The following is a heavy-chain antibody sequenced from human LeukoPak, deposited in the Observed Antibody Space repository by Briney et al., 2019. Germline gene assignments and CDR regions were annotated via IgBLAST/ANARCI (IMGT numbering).Heavy chain of an antibody. D-gene: IGHD2-15*01. CDR2: INHSGST. Sequence: SETLSLTCAVYGGSFSGYYWSWIRQPPGKGLEWIGEINHSGSTNYNPSLKSRVTISVDTSKNQFSLKLSSVTAADTAVYYCARGRVGYCSGGSCYYYYYGMDVWGQGTTVTVSS. J-gene: IGHJ6*02. CDR1: GGSFSGYY. CDR3: ARGRVGYCSGGSCYYYYYGMDV. V-gene: IGHV4-34*01.